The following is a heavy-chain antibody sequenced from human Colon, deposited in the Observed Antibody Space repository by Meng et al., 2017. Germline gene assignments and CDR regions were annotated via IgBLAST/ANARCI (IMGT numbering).Heavy chain of an antibody. V-gene: IGHV1-69*05. CDR2: IIPGVGTT. CDR3: ARDRRNYYLDL. D-gene: IGHD6-6*01. J-gene: IGHJ4*02. CDR1: GGSFDNYA. Sequence: QVQLMQSGAEVNTPGSSVSVSCKASGGSFDNYAISWVRQAPGQGLERVGGIIPGVGTTNYAQRFQGRVTITTDRSAGTVFMQLNSLRFEDTAVYYCARDRRNYYLDLWGQGTLVTVSS.